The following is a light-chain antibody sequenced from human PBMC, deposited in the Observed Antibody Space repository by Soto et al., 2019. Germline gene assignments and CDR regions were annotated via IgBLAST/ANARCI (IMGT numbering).Light chain of an antibody. V-gene: IGKV3-15*01. J-gene: IGKJ1*01. Sequence: VMTQSPATLSVSPGERGTLYCRASQSISTNLAWYQQNHGQAPRLLIYGASTRASGVPGRFSGSGSGTDFTLTISSLQSEDFAVYYCQQYSYWPRTFGQGTKVDIK. CDR3: QQYSYWPRT. CDR1: QSISTN. CDR2: GAS.